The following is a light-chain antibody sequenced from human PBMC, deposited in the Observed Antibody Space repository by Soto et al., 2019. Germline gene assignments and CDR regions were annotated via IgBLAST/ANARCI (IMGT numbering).Light chain of an antibody. Sequence: DIQMTQSPSTLSASVGDRVTITCRASQSINTWLAWYQQKPGKAPRLLIYTASSLESGGPSRFSGSGSGTEFTITISSLQPDDFATYYCQQHESYPRTFGQGTKVEIK. V-gene: IGKV1-5*03. CDR2: TAS. J-gene: IGKJ1*01. CDR1: QSINTW. CDR3: QQHESYPRT.